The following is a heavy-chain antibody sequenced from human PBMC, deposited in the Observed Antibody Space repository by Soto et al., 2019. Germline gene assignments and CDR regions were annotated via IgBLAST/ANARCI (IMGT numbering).Heavy chain of an antibody. J-gene: IGHJ6*02. CDR2: IYYSGST. V-gene: IGHV4-39*01. D-gene: IGHD3-9*01. Sequence: SETLSLTCTVSGGSISSSSYYWGWIRQPPGKGLEWIGSIYYSGSTYYNPSLKSRVTISVDTSKNQFSLKLSSVTAADTAVYYCARQNDILTGYYWGDYYYYGMDVWGQGTTVT. CDR1: GGSISSSSYY. CDR3: ARQNDILTGYYWGDYYYYGMDV.